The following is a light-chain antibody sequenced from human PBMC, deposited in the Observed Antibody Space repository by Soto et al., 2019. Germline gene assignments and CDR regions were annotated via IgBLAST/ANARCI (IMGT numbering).Light chain of an antibody. CDR1: ESVSSY. CDR3: QQRSNWFT. J-gene: IGKJ5*01. V-gene: IGKV3-11*01. Sequence: EIVLTQSPATLSLSPGERATLSCRASESVSSYLAWYQQKPGQAPGLVIDDASNRATGIPARFSGSGSGTDFTLTISSLEPEDFAVYYCQQRSNWFTFGQGTRLEIK. CDR2: DAS.